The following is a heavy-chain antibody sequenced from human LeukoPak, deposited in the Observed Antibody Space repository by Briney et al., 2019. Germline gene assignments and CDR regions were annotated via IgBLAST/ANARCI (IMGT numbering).Heavy chain of an antibody. J-gene: IGHJ3*02. CDR2: IWSDGNNK. V-gene: IGHV3-33*06. CDR3: VKERGPFDAFDI. CDR1: GFTFSTYG. Sequence: GGSLRLSCAATGFTFSTYGMHWVRQAPGKGLEWVAVIWSDGNNKFYADSVKGRFTFSRDNSRSTLSLQMNSLRAEDTAVYYCVKERGPFDAFDIWGQGTMVTVSS.